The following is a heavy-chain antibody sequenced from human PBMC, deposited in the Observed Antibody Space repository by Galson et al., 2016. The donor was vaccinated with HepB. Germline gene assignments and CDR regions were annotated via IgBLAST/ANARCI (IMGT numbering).Heavy chain of an antibody. CDR2: FIPLFGTS. CDR1: GGNFRDFA. V-gene: IGHV1-69*13. Sequence: SVKVSCKASGGNFRDFAISWIRQAPDQGLVWMGGFIPLFGTSIYAPQFQGRLTVVADDSSSTAYMELSSLRSDDSAVYYCARHLGGVTTFYFDSWGQGTQVTVSS. J-gene: IGHJ4*02. CDR3: ARHLGGVTTFYFDS. D-gene: IGHD3-16*01.